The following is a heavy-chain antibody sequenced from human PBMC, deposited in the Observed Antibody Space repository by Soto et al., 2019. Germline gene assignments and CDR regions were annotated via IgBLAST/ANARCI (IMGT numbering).Heavy chain of an antibody. V-gene: IGHV1-69*01. J-gene: IGHJ3*01. D-gene: IGHD6-19*01. Sequence: QVQLVQSGAEVKKPGSSVKVSCRASGGTLNKHAITWVRRSPGLGLEWLGGIIPIFGIPNYPQKFQGRVTITADDSTNTYNMELNSLTSDDTAVYYCARGGTSGWLKGAYDVWGQGTIVTVSS. CDR3: ARGGTSGWLKGAYDV. CDR2: IIPIFGIP. CDR1: GGTLNKHA.